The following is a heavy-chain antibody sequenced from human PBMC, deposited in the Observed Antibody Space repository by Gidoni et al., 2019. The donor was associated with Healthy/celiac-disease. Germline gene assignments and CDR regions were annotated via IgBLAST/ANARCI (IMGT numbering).Heavy chain of an antibody. CDR2: SSSSGSTI. CDR1: GFTFSAYY. V-gene: IGHV3-11*01. Sequence: HVQLVESGGCLVKPGGSLRLSCAASGFTFSAYYISWIRQAPGTGLEWVSYSSSSGSTIYYADSVNGRFTISRDNAKNSLYLQMNSLRAEDTAVYYCARAGIAAVFVRGYYYGMDVWGQGTTVTVSS. CDR3: ARAGIAAVFVRGYYYGMDV. D-gene: IGHD6-13*01. J-gene: IGHJ6*02.